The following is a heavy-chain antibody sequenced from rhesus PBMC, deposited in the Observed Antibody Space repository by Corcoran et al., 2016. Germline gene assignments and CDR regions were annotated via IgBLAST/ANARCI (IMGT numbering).Heavy chain of an antibody. V-gene: IGHV4-122*02. CDR3: ARDHRFDY. Sequence: QVQLQESGPGLVKPSETLSLTCAVSGYSISSGYYWSWIRQPPGQGLEWIGYITYSGSTSYNPSLKSRVTISRDTSKNQFSLKLSSVTAADTAVYYCARDHRFDYWGQGVLVTVSS. J-gene: IGHJ4*01. CDR1: GYSISSGYY. CDR2: ITYSGST.